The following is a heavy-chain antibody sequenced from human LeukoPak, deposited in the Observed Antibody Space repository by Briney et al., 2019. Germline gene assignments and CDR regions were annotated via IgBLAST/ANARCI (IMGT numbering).Heavy chain of an antibody. V-gene: IGHV1-69*06. J-gene: IGHJ6*03. CDR2: IIPIFGTA. CDR1: GGTFSSYA. D-gene: IGHD5-12*01. CDR3: ARDEGKDSGYGLYYYMDV. Sequence: GASVKVSCKASGGTFSSYAISWVRQAPGQGLEWMGGIIPIFGTANYAQKFQGRVTITADKSTSTAYMELSSLRSEDTAVYYCARDEGKDSGYGLYYYMDVWGKGTTVTVSS.